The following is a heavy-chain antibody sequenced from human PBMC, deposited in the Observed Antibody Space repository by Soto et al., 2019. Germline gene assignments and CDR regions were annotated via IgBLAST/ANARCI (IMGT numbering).Heavy chain of an antibody. D-gene: IGHD3-16*01. CDR1: GFTFSSYA. CDR2: IIGSGGST. Sequence: EVQLLESGGGLVQPGGSLRLSCAASGFTFSSYAMSWVRQAPGKGLEWVSAIIGSGGSTYYADSVKGRSTISRDKSNNTLYLQMNSLRAEDTAVYYCARGEFYYYYYGMDVWGQGTTVTVSS. V-gene: IGHV3-23*01. CDR3: ARGEFYYYYYGMDV. J-gene: IGHJ6*02.